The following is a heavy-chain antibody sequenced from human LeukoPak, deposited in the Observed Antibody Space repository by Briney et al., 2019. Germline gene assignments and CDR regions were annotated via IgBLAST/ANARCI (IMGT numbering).Heavy chain of an antibody. CDR3: ARLVGDRGSYYRGY. CDR1: GFPFSSYS. Sequence: GSLLLSCAASGFPFSSYSMNWVRPARGKGREWVSSISSSSDIYYADSVKGRFTISRDNSKNSLYLQMNSLRAEDTAVYYCARLVGDRGSYYRGYWGQGTLVTVSS. CDR2: ISSSSDI. J-gene: IGHJ4*02. V-gene: IGHV3-21*01. D-gene: IGHD1-26*01.